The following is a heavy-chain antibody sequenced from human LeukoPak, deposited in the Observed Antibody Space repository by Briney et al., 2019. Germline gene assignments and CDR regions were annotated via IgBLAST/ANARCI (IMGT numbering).Heavy chain of an antibody. Sequence: ASVKVSCKASGYTFTSHDINWVRQATGQGLEWMGWMNPNSGNTGYAQKFQGRVTMTRNTSISTAYMELSSLRSEDTAVYYCARATWLRLGGYYYGMDVWGQGTTVTVSS. J-gene: IGHJ6*02. CDR3: ARATWLRLGGYYYGMDV. CDR1: GYTFTSHD. D-gene: IGHD5-12*01. V-gene: IGHV1-8*01. CDR2: MNPNSGNT.